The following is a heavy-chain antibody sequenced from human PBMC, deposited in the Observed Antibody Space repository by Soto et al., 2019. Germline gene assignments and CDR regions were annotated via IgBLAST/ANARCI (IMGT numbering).Heavy chain of an antibody. J-gene: IGHJ6*04. CDR3: TRVDVQFNGDRYYGVPMDV. Sequence: EVQLVESGGDLVQPGGSLRLSCAASGFSVCSKYMSWVRQAPGKGLEWVSLIQSGGTTYYAGSVKGRFSISRDYSENTLFLPMNSMRVEDTAVYYCTRVDVQFNGDRYYGVPMDVWGKGTTVTVSA. CDR2: IQSGGTT. D-gene: IGHD2-8*01. V-gene: IGHV3-66*01. CDR1: GFSVCSKY.